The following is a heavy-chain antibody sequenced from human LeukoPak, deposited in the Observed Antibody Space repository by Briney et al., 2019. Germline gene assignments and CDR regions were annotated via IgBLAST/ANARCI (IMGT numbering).Heavy chain of an antibody. J-gene: IGHJ4*02. CDR3: ARAGIMITFGGVNY. CDR2: ISSTSSII. D-gene: IGHD3-16*01. CDR1: GFTFSTYA. V-gene: IGHV3-48*04. Sequence: GGSLRLSCAASGFTFSTYAIHWVRQAPGKGLEWVSFISSTSSIIYYADSVKGRFTISRDNAKNSLYLQMNSLRAEDTAVYYCARAGIMITFGGVNYWGQGTLVTVSS.